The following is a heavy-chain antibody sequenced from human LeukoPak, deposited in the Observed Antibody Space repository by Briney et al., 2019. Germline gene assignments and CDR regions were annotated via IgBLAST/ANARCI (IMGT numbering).Heavy chain of an antibody. D-gene: IGHD5-12*01. CDR2: ITAGGGST. V-gene: IGHV3-23*01. J-gene: IGHJ4*02. Sequence: GGCLRLSCAASGFTFSSYAMSWVRQAPGKGLEWVSTITAGGGSTYYADSVKGRIIISRDNSKNTLYLQMNSLRAEDTAVYYCAKDKWQWLRLPDYWGQGTLVTVSS. CDR1: GFTFSSYA. CDR3: AKDKWQWLRLPDY.